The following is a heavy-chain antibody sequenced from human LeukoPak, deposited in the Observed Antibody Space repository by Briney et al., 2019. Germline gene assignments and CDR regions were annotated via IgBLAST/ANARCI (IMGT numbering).Heavy chain of an antibody. CDR1: GFTFSSYW. D-gene: IGHD6-19*01. J-gene: IGHJ6*02. Sequence: GGSLRLSCAASGFTFSSYWMSWVRQAPGKGLEWVANIKQDGSEKYYVDSVKGRFTISRDNSKNTLYLQMNSLRAEDTAVYYCARAQWLANYYYYGMDVWGQGTTVTVSS. CDR3: ARAQWLANYYYYGMDV. CDR2: IKQDGSEK. V-gene: IGHV3-7*01.